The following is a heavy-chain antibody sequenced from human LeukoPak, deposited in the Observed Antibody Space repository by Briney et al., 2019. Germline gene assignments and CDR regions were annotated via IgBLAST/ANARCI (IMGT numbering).Heavy chain of an antibody. Sequence: GGSLRLSCAASGFTFSSYGMHWVRQAPGKGLEWVAVISYDGSNKYYADSVKGRFTISRDNSKNTLYLQMNSLRAEDTAVYYCARDRYYSPDYWGQGTLVTVSS. V-gene: IGHV3-30*03. D-gene: IGHD3-10*01. CDR3: ARDRYYSPDY. CDR2: ISYDGSNK. J-gene: IGHJ4*02. CDR1: GFTFSSYG.